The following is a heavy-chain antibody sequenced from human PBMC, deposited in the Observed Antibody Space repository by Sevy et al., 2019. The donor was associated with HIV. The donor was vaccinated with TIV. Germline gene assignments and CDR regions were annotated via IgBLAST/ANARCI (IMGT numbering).Heavy chain of an antibody. Sequence: GGSLRLSCAASGFTFSSYAMSWVRQAPGKGLEWVSAISGSGGSTYYADSVKGRFTISRDNSKNTLYLQMNSLRAEDTAVYYCAKDPELRFLEWLLSYFDYWVQGTLVTVSS. CDR3: AKDPELRFLEWLLSYFDY. V-gene: IGHV3-23*01. D-gene: IGHD3-3*01. J-gene: IGHJ4*02. CDR1: GFTFSSYA. CDR2: ISGSGGST.